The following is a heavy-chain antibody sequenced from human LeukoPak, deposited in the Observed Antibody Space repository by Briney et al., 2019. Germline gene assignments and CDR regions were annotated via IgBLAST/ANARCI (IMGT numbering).Heavy chain of an antibody. CDR3: ARDRDDYPYY. J-gene: IGHJ4*02. CDR1: GFTFSSYS. V-gene: IGHV3-21*01. CDR2: ISSSSSYI. Sequence: GGSLRLSCAASGFTFSSYSMKWVRQAPGKGLEWFSSISSSSSYIYYADSVKGRFTISRDNAKNSLSLQMNSLRAEDTAVYYCARDRDDYPYYWGQGTLVTVSS. D-gene: IGHD4-11*01.